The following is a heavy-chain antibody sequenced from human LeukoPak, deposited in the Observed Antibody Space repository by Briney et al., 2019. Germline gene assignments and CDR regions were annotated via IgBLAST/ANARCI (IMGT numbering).Heavy chain of an antibody. CDR3: ARETATGYSSGWYTLGAFDI. CDR2: INSDGSST. Sequence: PGGSLRLSCAASGFTFSSYWMHWVRQAPGKGLVWVSRINSDGSSTSYADSVKGRFTISRDNAKNTLYLQMNSLRAEDTAVYYCARETATGYSSGWYTLGAFDIWGQGTMVTVSS. D-gene: IGHD6-19*01. J-gene: IGHJ3*02. V-gene: IGHV3-74*01. CDR1: GFTFSSYW.